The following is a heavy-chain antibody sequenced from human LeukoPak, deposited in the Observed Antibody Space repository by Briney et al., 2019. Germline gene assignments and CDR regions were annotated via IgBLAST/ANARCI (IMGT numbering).Heavy chain of an antibody. CDR1: GYTLTELS. Sequence: ASVKVSCKVSGYTLTELSMHWVRQAPGKGLEWMGGFDPEDGETIYAQKLQGRVTMTEDTSTDTAYMELSSLRSEDTAVYYCARYSSSPHDETNWFDPWGQGTLVTVSS. CDR3: ARYSSSPHDETNWFDP. D-gene: IGHD6-13*01. J-gene: IGHJ5*02. V-gene: IGHV1-24*01. CDR2: FDPEDGET.